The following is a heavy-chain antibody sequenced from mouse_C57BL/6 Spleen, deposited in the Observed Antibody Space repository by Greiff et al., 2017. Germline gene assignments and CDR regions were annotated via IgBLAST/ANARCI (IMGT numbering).Heavy chain of an antibody. CDR3: TRDYDHYFDY. V-gene: IGHV1-15*01. D-gene: IGHD2-4*01. CDR1: GYTFTDYE. Sequence: VQLQQSGAELVRPGASVTLSCKASGYTFTDYEMHWVKQTPVHGLEWIGAIDPETGGTAYNQKFTGKAILTADKSSSTAYMELRSLTSEDSAVYYCTRDYDHYFDYWGQGTTLTVSS. J-gene: IGHJ2*01. CDR2: IDPETGGT.